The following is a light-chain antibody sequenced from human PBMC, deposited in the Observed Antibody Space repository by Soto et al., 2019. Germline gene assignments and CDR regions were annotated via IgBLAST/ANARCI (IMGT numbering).Light chain of an antibody. V-gene: IGLV1-40*01. Sequence: QTVVTQPPSVSGAPGQRVTISCTGSSSNIGAGYDVHWYQQLPGTAPKLLIYGNSNRPSGVPERFSGSKSGTSASLAITGLQAEDEADYYCQSYDSSLSGSVVFGGGTKLTVL. CDR2: GNS. CDR1: SSNIGAGYD. J-gene: IGLJ2*01. CDR3: QSYDSSLSGSVV.